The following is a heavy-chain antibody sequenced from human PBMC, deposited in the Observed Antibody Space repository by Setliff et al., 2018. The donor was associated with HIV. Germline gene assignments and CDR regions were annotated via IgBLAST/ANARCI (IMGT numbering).Heavy chain of an antibody. CDR2: INPGGDYR. J-gene: IGHJ4*02. CDR1: GYTFSNYY. Sequence: ASVKVSCKASGYTFSNYYVHWVRQAPGQGLEWMGMINPGGDYRSYTQKFQGRINLATASSTSTVYMELSSLRYEDTAVYYCAREAPDDYFDHWGPGTLVTVS. CDR3: AREAPDDYFDH. V-gene: IGHV1-46*01.